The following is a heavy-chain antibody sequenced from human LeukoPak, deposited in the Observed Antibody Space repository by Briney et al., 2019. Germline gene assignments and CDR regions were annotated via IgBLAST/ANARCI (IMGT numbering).Heavy chain of an antibody. CDR3: ARTYGDLYYFDY. CDR1: GYTFTDYY. D-gene: IGHD4-17*01. J-gene: IGHJ4*02. CDR2: INPNSGGT. Sequence: ASVKVSCKASGYTFTDYYMHWVRQAPGQGLEWMGWINPNSGGTNYAQKFHGRVTMTRDTSISTAYMELSRLRSDDTAMYYCARTYGDLYYFDYWGQGTLVTVSS. V-gene: IGHV1-2*02.